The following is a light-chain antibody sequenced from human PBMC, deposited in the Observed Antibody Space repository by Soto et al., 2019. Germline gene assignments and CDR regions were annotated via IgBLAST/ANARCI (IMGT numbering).Light chain of an antibody. CDR1: VSDVGGYNY. V-gene: IGLV2-14*01. Sequence: QSVLTQPASVSGSPGQSITISCTGTVSDVGGYNYVSWYQQHPGKAPKLMIYEVSNRPSGVSNRFSGSKSGNTASLTISGLQAEDEADYYCSSYTSGSTSYVFGYGTKVTVL. CDR3: SSYTSGSTSYV. CDR2: EVS. J-gene: IGLJ1*01.